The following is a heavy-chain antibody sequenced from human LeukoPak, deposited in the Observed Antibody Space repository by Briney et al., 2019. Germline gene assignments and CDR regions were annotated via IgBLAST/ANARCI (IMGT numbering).Heavy chain of an antibody. J-gene: IGHJ3*02. V-gene: IGHV1-2*02. CDR2: FNPKSGGT. CDR1: GYTFTGYY. D-gene: IGHD4-23*01. Sequence: ASVKLSCKASGYTFTGYYIGWVRQAPGQGIERMGWFNPKSGGTKYAEELGGKVTMTSETSISTAYMELSRLRYGDTAVYYCAREINGYGGNENDAFDIWGQGTMVTVSS. CDR3: AREINGYGGNENDAFDI.